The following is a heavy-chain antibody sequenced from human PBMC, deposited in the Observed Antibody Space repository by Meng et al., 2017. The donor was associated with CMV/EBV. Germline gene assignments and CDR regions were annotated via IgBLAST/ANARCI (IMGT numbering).Heavy chain of an antibody. J-gene: IGHJ4*02. CDR3: ARGITGTTRVKKYYFHY. Sequence: ASVTVSCKASGYTFTGYYMHWVRQAPGQGLEWMGWINPNSGGTNYAQKVQGRFTMTRDTSISTAYMELSRLRSDDTAVYYCARGITGTTRVKKYYFHYWGQGTLVTVSS. V-gene: IGHV1-2*02. D-gene: IGHD1-14*01. CDR1: GYTFTGYY. CDR2: INPNSGGT.